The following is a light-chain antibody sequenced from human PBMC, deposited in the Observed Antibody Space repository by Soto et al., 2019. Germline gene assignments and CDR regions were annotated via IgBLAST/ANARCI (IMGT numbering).Light chain of an antibody. V-gene: IGLV1-40*01. CDR2: GNS. Sequence: SALPQPPSVSGAPGQMVTISCTGSSSNIGAGYDVHWYQQLPGTAPKLLIYGNSNRPSGVPDRFSGSKSGTSASLAITGLQAEDEADYYCQSYDSSLSGYVFGTGTKVTVL. CDR3: QSYDSSLSGYV. J-gene: IGLJ1*01. CDR1: SSNIGAGYD.